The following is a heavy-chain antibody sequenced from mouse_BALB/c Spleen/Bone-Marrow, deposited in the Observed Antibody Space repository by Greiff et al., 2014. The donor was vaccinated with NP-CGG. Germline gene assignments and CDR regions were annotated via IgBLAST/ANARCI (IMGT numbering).Heavy chain of an antibody. CDR3: ARGVPMDY. CDR1: GYAFSSYW. V-gene: IGHV1-80*01. J-gene: IGHJ4*01. CDR2: IYSGDGDT. Sequence: VQLQQSGAELVRPGSSVKISCKASGYAFSSYWMNWVKQRPGQGLEWIGQIYSGDGDTNYNGKFKGKATLTADKSSSTAYTQLSSLTSEDSAVYFCARGVPMDYWGQGTSVTVSS.